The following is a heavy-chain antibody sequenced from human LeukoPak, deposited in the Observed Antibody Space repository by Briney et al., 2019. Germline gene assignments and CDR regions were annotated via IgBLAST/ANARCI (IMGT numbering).Heavy chain of an antibody. CDR2: IVVGSGNT. V-gene: IGHV1-58*01. J-gene: IGHJ6*02. CDR3: ARDGGHDYGDSLDYYYYGMDV. Sequence: SVKVSCKASGFTFTSSAVQWVRQARGQRLEWIGWIVVGSGNTNYAQKFQERVTITRDMSTSTAYMELSSLRAEDTAVYYCARDGGHDYGDSLDYYYYGMDVWGQGTTVTVSS. CDR1: GFTFTSSA. D-gene: IGHD4-17*01.